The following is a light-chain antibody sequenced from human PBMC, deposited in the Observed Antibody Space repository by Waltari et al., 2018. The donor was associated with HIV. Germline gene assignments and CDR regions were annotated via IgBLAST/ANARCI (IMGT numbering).Light chain of an antibody. CDR3: CSYAGSSTFVV. CDR2: EVS. V-gene: IGLV2-23*02. J-gene: IGLJ2*01. CDR1: SSDVGRYYL. Sequence: QSPLTQPASVSGSPGQSITISCTGTSSDVGRYYLVSWYQQHPGKAPKLMIYEVSKRPSGVSNRFSGSKSGNTASLTISGLQAEDEADYYCCSYAGSSTFVVFGGGTKLTVL.